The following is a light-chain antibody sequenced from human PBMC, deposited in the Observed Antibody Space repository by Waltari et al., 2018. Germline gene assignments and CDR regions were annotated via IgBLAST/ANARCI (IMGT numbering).Light chain of an antibody. V-gene: IGLV2-23*01. J-gene: IGLJ2*01. CDR2: EGG. CDR3: CSYAGSSTLV. CDR1: SSDVGSYNL. Sequence: QSALTQPASVSGSPGQSITISCTGNSSDVGSYNLVSWYQQHPGKAPKLMIYEGGKRPSGVSNRFSGSKSGNTASLTISGLQAEDEADYYCCSYAGSSTLVFGGGTKLTVL.